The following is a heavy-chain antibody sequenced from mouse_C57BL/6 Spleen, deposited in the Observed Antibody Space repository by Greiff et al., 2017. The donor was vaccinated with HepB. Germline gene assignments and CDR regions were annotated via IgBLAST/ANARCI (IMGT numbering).Heavy chain of an antibody. CDR2: IYPGSGNT. V-gene: IGHV1-76*01. J-gene: IGHJ2*01. Sequence: LQDSGAELVRPGASVKLSCKASGYTFTDYYINWVKQRPGQGLEWIARIYPGSGNTYYNEKFKGKATLTAEKSSSTAYMQLSSLTSEDSAVYFCARRGYYGSSLDYWGQGTTLTVSS. D-gene: IGHD1-1*01. CDR3: ARRGYYGSSLDY. CDR1: GYTFTDYY.